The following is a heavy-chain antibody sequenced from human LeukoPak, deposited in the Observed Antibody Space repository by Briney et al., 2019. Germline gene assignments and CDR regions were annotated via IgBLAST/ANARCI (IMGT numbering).Heavy chain of an antibody. CDR1: GGSISSYY. J-gene: IGHJ6*02. Sequence: SETLSLTCTVSGGSISSYYWSWIRQPPGKGLEWIGYIYYSGSTNYNPSLKGRVTISVDTSKNQFSLKLSSVTAADTAVYYCARQVVVKGMDVWGQGTTVTVSS. CDR3: ARQVVVKGMDV. D-gene: IGHD3-22*01. CDR2: IYYSGST. V-gene: IGHV4-59*01.